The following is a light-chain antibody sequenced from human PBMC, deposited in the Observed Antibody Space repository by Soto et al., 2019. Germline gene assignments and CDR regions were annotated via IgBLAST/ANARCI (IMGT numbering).Light chain of an antibody. CDR1: QSVSSNY. CDR2: EAS. J-gene: IGKJ1*01. Sequence: EIVLTQSPGTLSLSPGERVTLSCRASQSVSSNYLAWYQQKPGQAPRLLIYEASSRATGIPDRFSGSGSGTDFTLTISRLEPEDFAVFYCHQYGSSPWTFGQGTKVQIK. V-gene: IGKV3-20*01. CDR3: HQYGSSPWT.